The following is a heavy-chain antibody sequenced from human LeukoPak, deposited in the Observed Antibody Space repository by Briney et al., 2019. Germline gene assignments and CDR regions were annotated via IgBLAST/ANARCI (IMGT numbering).Heavy chain of an antibody. J-gene: IGHJ6*03. V-gene: IGHV4-59*08. CDR3: AGAGYCSSPSCYTAYYYYMDV. CDR1: GGSISSYY. CDR2: VYYSGST. D-gene: IGHD2-2*02. Sequence: SETLSLACTVSGGSISSYYWNWIRQPPGKGLEWIGCVYYSGSTNYNPSLKSRVTISVDTSRNQFSLKLSSVTAADTAVYYCAGAGYCSSPSCYTAYYYYMDVWGKGTTVTVSS.